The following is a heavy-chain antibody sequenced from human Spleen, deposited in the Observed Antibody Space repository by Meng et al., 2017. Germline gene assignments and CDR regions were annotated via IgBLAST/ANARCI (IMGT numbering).Heavy chain of an antibody. CDR1: GGSISSSSYY. CDR2: IYHSGRT. J-gene: IGHJ6*02. Sequence: SETLSLTCTVSGGSISSSSYYWGWIRQPPGKGLEWIGSIYHSGRTYYSPSLKSRVTVTVDTSKNQFSLNLKSVTAADTAVYYCARVRSMITGHYYHYYALDVWGQGTTVTVSS. D-gene: IGHD3-16*01. V-gene: IGHV4-39*07. CDR3: ARVRSMITGHYYHYYALDV.